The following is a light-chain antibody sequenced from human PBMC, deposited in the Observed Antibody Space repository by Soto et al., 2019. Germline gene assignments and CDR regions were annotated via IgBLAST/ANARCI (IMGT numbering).Light chain of an antibody. J-gene: IGKJ1*01. Sequence: IVMTQSPATLSVSPGQRATLSCRASQSVSTNLAWYQQKPGQAPRLLIYGASTRATGIPARFSGSGSGTEFTLTSSGLQSDDFAVYYCQQYSNWPPWTFGQGNRVDFK. CDR3: QQYSNWPPWT. CDR1: QSVSTN. V-gene: IGKV3D-15*01. CDR2: GAS.